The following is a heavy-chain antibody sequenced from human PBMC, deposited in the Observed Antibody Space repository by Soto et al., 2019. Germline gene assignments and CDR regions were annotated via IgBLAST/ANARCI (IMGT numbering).Heavy chain of an antibody. Sequence: QITLKESGPTLVKPTQTLTLTCTFSGFSLTTDRVGVGWIRQPPGEALEWLAVIYWDDSKTYRPSLESRLTITKHTSKHQVALTMPNLDSLDTATYYCAHAYGGRSLYWGQGTLVTVSS. CDR1: GFSLTTDRVG. V-gene: IGHV2-5*02. CDR3: AHAYGGRSLY. D-gene: IGHD1-26*01. J-gene: IGHJ4*02. CDR2: IYWDDSK.